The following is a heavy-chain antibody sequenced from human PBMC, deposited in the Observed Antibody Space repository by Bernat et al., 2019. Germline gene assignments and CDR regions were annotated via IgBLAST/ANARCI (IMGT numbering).Heavy chain of an antibody. CDR3: TTDRDGDHLR. CDR2: IKSRTGGGTT. CDR1: GFTFSNAW. Sequence: EVQLVESGGGLVKPGGSLRLSCAASGFTFSNAWMNWVRQAPGKGLEWVGRIKSRTGGGTTDYAEPVEGRFTSSRDDSTNTLYLQMNSLKTEDTAVYYCTTDRDGDHLRWGQGTLITVSS. V-gene: IGHV3-15*07. D-gene: IGHD4-17*01. J-gene: IGHJ4*02.